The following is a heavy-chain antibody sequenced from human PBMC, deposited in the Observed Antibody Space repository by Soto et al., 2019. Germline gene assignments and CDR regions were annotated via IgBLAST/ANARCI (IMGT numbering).Heavy chain of an antibody. V-gene: IGHV1-69*06. CDR1: GGTFSSYA. Sequence: SVKVSCKASGGTFSSYAISWVRQAPGQGLEWMGGIIPIFGTANYAQKFQGRVTITADKSSSTAYLELSSLRSEDTAVYYCASRERFYGMDVWGQGTTVTVSS. CDR2: IIPIFGTA. D-gene: IGHD1-26*01. CDR3: ASRERFYGMDV. J-gene: IGHJ6*02.